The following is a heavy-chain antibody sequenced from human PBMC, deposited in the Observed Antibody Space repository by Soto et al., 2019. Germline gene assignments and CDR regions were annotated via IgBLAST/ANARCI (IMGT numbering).Heavy chain of an antibody. J-gene: IGHJ6*02. CDR3: AREYSSGYYYFYAMDV. D-gene: IGHD5-18*01. V-gene: IGHV3-66*01. CDR1: GFTVSSNY. CDR2: IYSGGST. Sequence: PGGSLRLSCAASGFTVSSNYMSWLRQAPGKGLERVSVIYSGGSTYYADSEKGRFTITRDNSKNTLYLQMNSLRAEDTAVYYCAREYSSGYYYFYAMDVWGQGT.